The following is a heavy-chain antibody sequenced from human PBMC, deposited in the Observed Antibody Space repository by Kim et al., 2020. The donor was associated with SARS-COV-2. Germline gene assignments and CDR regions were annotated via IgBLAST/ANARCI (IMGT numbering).Heavy chain of an antibody. D-gene: IGHD6-19*01. Sequence: GGSLRLSCAASGFTFNSYGMHWVRQAPGKGLEWVAVIWYDGTNKYYADSVKGRFIISRDNSKNTLYLQMNSLRAEDTAVYYCAGGGDQRASGIALAGLWWGPGTLVTVSS. J-gene: IGHJ4*02. CDR1: GFTFNSYG. V-gene: IGHV3-33*01. CDR3: AGGGDQRASGIALAGLW. CDR2: IWYDGTNK.